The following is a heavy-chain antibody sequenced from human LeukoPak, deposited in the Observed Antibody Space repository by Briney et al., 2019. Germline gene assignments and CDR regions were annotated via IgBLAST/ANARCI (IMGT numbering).Heavy chain of an antibody. Sequence: GSLRLSCVASTFTFTSFGINWVRQAPGKGLEWVATISGTSSRTYYADSVKGRFTISRDDSKNTLYLQMNSLRAEDTAVYYCTNRRGDGTGFDSWGQGTLVTVSS. D-gene: IGHD2-8*02. CDR1: TFTFTSFG. CDR3: TNRRGDGTGFDS. J-gene: IGHJ4*02. V-gene: IGHV3-23*01. CDR2: ISGTSSRT.